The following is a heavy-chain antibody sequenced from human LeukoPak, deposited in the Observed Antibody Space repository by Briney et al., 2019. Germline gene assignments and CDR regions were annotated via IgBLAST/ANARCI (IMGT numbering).Heavy chain of an antibody. Sequence: GGSLILSCAASGYTFSDSEMNWVRQAPGKGLEWVSYISGSGSTKYYADSVKGRFTISRDNAKNSLYLQMNSLRAEDTAIYYCARDPRGQVTLVAGQKYYYYGLDVWGQGTTVTVSS. CDR1: GYTFSDSE. J-gene: IGHJ6*02. CDR3: ARDPRGQVTLVAGQKYYYYGLDV. V-gene: IGHV3-48*03. CDR2: ISGSGSTK. D-gene: IGHD3/OR15-3a*01.